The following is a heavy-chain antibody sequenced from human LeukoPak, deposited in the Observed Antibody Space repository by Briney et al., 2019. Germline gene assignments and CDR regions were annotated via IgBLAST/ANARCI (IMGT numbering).Heavy chain of an antibody. Sequence: GGSLRLSCAASGFTFSSYWIHWVRQAPGKGLVWVSRINSDGSSTSYADSVKGRFTISRDNAKNTLYLQMNSLRAEDTAVYYCARDFPAAPGLDYWGQGTLVTVSS. V-gene: IGHV3-74*01. CDR3: ARDFPAAPGLDY. D-gene: IGHD6-6*01. CDR2: INSDGSST. J-gene: IGHJ4*02. CDR1: GFTFSSYW.